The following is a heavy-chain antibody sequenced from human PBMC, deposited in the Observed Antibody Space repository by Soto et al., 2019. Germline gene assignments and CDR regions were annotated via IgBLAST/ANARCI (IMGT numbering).Heavy chain of an antibody. J-gene: IGHJ4*02. CDR2: IYYSGST. D-gene: IGHD3-10*01. V-gene: IGHV4-59*01. CDR3: ARERGSVDFDY. CDR1: GGSISSYY. Sequence: SETLSLTCTVSGGSISSYYWSWIRQPPGKGLEWIGYIYYSGSTNYNPSLKSRVTISVDTSKNQFSLKLTSVTAADTAVYYCARERGSVDFDYWGQGTLVTVSS.